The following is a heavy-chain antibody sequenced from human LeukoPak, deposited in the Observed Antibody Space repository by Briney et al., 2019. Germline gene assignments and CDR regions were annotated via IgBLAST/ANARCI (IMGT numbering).Heavy chain of an antibody. D-gene: IGHD1-20*01. V-gene: IGHV1-2*02. CDR3: ARERYDWNEVRAFDI. CDR2: INPKCGDT. J-gene: IGHJ3*02. CDR1: GYTFTDYI. Sequence: GASVKVSCKASGYTFTDYIMHWVRQAPGQGLEWMGWINPKCGDTNYAQKFKGRLTITRDTSTSTAYMDLSRLRSDDTAVFYCARERYDWNEVRAFDIWGHGTLVIVSS.